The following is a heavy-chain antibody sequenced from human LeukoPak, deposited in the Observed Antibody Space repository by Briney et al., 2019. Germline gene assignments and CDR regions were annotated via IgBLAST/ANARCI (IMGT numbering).Heavy chain of an antibody. D-gene: IGHD1-26*01. CDR1: GFTFRSSA. CDR2: ISDSGGDT. CDR3: AKGGSYGPLDF. Sequence: GGSLRLSCAASGFTFRSSAMTWVGQAPGKWLEWVSAISDSGGDTIYTDSVKDRFTISRDNAKNMLYLQMSSLRAEDTAVYYCAKGGSYGPLDFWGQGTLVTVSS. V-gene: IGHV3-23*01. J-gene: IGHJ4*02.